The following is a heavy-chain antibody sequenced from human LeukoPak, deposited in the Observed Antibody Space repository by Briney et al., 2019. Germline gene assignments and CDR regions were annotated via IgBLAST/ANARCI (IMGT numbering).Heavy chain of an antibody. CDR1: GFTFSSYS. J-gene: IGHJ6*02. CDR2: IKQDGSEK. V-gene: IGHV3-7*01. CDR3: ARGPMQGYV. D-gene: IGHD2-2*01. Sequence: PGGSLRLSCAASGFTFSSYSMSWVRQAPGKGREWVANIKQDGSEKYYVDSVKGRFTISRDNAKNSLYLQMNSLRAEDTAVYYCARGPMQGYVWGQGTTVTVSS.